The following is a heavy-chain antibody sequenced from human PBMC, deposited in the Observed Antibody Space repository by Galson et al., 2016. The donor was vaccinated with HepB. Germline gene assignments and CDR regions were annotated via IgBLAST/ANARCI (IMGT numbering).Heavy chain of an antibody. J-gene: IGHJ6*02. CDR3: ARAPCSGGSCYSYYQYYYGIDV. D-gene: IGHD2-15*01. CDR1: GGSIISGGYC. CDR2: IYYSGST. V-gene: IGHV4-31*03. Sequence: TLSLTCTVSGGSIISGGYCWSWIRQRPGKGLEWIGYIYYSGSTHYNPSLKSRVTISVDTSKNQFSLRLSSVSAADTAVYYCARAPCSGGSCYSYYQYYYGIDVWGQGATVTVSS.